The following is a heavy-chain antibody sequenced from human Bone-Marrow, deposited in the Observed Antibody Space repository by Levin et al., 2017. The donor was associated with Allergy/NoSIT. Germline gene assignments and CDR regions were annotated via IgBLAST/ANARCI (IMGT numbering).Heavy chain of an antibody. J-gene: IGHJ1*01. CDR1: GFTFDDFA. Sequence: SGGSLRLSCAASGFTFDDFAMHWVRQVPEKGLEWVSGINWNSNTIDYADSVKGRFTISRDNAKNSLYLQMNSLRPEATAFYYCAKVPSSFGGSYYFHHWGRGTLVTVSS. CDR2: INWNSNTI. D-gene: IGHD3-16*01. CDR3: AKVPSSFGGSYYFHH. V-gene: IGHV3-9*01.